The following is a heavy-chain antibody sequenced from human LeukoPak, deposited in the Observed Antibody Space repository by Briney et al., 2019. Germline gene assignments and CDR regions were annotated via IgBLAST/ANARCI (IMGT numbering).Heavy chain of an antibody. Sequence: SETLSLTCTVSGGSISSSSYYWGWIRQPPGKGLEWIGSVYYSGSTYYNPSLKSRVTISVGTSKNQFSLKLSSVTAADTAVYYCARDIRSVYCSGGSCSTSDYWGQGTLVTVSS. CDR2: VYYSGST. D-gene: IGHD2-15*01. CDR3: ARDIRSVYCSGGSCSTSDY. V-gene: IGHV4-39*07. CDR1: GGSISSSSYY. J-gene: IGHJ4*02.